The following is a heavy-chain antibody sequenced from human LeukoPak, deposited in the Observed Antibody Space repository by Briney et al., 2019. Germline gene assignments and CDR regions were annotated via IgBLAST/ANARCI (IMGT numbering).Heavy chain of an antibody. CDR1: GVTFITHW. CDR2: IKEDGSEK. D-gene: IGHD3-10*01. Sequence: GGSLRLSCAASGVTFITHWMSSVRQAPGKGLEWVANIKEDGSEKYYVDSVKGRFTISRDNAKNSLYLQMNRLRAEDTAVYYCARTIRGYWGQGTLVTVSS. CDR3: ARTIRGY. V-gene: IGHV3-7*01. J-gene: IGHJ4*02.